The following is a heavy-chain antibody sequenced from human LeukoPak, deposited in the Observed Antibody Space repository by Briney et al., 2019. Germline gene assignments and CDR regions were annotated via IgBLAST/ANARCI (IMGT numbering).Heavy chain of an antibody. V-gene: IGHV3-74*01. Sequence: PGGSLRLSCAASGFTFSSYWMHWVRQAPGKGLVWVSRINSDGSSTSYADSVKGRFTISRDNAKNTLYLQMNSLRAEDTAVSYCARGAAYYGSGTPYGMDVWGQGTTVTVSS. J-gene: IGHJ6*02. CDR1: GFTFSSYW. D-gene: IGHD3-10*01. CDR2: INSDGSST. CDR3: ARGAAYYGSGTPYGMDV.